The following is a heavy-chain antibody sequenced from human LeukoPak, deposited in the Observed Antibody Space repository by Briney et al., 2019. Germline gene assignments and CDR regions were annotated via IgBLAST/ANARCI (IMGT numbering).Heavy chain of an antibody. J-gene: IGHJ4*02. CDR2: MNPNSGNT. D-gene: IGHD3-10*01. CDR1: GYTFTSYD. CDR3: ARGRLKGESLRN. Sequence: ASVKVSCKASGYTFTSYDINWVRQATGQGLEWMGWMNPNSGNTGYAQKFQGRVTMTRNTSISTAYMELSSLRSEGTAVYYCARGRLKGESLRNWGQGTLVTVSS. V-gene: IGHV1-8*01.